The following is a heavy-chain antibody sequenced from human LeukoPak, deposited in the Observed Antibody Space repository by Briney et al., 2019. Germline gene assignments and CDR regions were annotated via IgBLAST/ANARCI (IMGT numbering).Heavy chain of an antibody. V-gene: IGHV3-23*01. Sequence: GGSLRLSCAASGFTFSSYAMSWVRQAPGKGLEWVSAISGSGSTYYADSVKGRFTISRDNSKNTLYVQMNSLRAEDTAVYYCAKRRGPTYGDFDYWGQGTLVTVSS. J-gene: IGHJ4*02. CDR1: GFTFSSYA. CDR3: AKRRGPTYGDFDY. D-gene: IGHD4-17*01. CDR2: ISGSGST.